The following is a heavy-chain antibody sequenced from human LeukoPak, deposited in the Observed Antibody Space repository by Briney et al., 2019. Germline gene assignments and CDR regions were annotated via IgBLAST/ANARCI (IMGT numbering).Heavy chain of an antibody. J-gene: IGHJ4*02. CDR2: ISSSSTI. CDR1: GFTFSSYS. D-gene: IGHD2-8*01. V-gene: IGHV3-48*01. Sequence: GGSLRLSCAASGFTFSSYSMNWVRQAPGKGLEWVSYISSSSTIYYADSVKGRFTISRDNAKNSLYLQMNSLRAEDTAVYYCAGEYCTNGVCLDYWGQGTLVTVSS. CDR3: AGEYCTNGVCLDY.